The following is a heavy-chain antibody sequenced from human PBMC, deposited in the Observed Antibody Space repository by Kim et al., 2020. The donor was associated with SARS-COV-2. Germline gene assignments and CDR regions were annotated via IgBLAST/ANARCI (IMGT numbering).Heavy chain of an antibody. D-gene: IGHD1-26*01. CDR1: GFTFINSA. CDR2: IVLGSGDT. V-gene: IGHV1-58*01. CDR3: ATNSGSYPSYSYYMDV. J-gene: IGHJ6*03. Sequence: SVKVSCKASGFTFINSAVQWVRQARGQRLEFIGRIVLGSGDTNYAQKFQERVTITRDMSTSTAYMELSSLRSEDTAVYYCATNSGSYPSYSYYMDVWGKGTTVTVSS.